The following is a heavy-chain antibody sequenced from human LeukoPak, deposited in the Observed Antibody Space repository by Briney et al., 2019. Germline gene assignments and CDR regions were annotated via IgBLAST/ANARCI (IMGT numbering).Heavy chain of an antibody. J-gene: IGHJ4*02. Sequence: GGSLRMSCSVSGLTFSTYVMHWVRQAPGKGLEYVSAISSNGDNTYYADSVKGRFTISRDNSKDTLYLQMSSLRADDTAVYYCVRGTGYWGQGTLVTVSS. V-gene: IGHV3-64D*06. CDR2: ISSNGDNT. CDR3: VRGTGY. CDR1: GLTFSTYV.